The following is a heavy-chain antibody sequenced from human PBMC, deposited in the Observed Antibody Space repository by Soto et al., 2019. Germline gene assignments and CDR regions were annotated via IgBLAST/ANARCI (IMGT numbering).Heavy chain of an antibody. CDR3: ARGYCISTSCHRPFDY. CDR2: INAGNGNT. Sequence: ASVKVSCKASGYTFSNFAMHWVRQAPGQRLEWMGWINAGNGNTKYSQKFQGRVTITRDTSASTAYMELSSLRSEDTAVYYCARGYCISTSCHRPFDYWGQGTLVTVSS. CDR1: GYTFSNFA. D-gene: IGHD2-2*02. J-gene: IGHJ4*02. V-gene: IGHV1-3*01.